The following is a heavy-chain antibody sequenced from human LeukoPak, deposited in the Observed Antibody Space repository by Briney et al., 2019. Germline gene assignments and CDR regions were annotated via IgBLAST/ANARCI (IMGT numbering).Heavy chain of an antibody. J-gene: IGHJ6*02. D-gene: IGHD3/OR15-3a*01. CDR1: GFTFSSYG. Sequence: GRSLRLSCAASGFTFSSYGMHWVRQAPGQGLEWVAVISYDGSNKYYADSVKGRFTISRDNSKNTLYLQMNSLGAEDTAVYYCAKVPTLGGLVYGMDVWGQGTTVTVSS. CDR2: ISYDGSNK. CDR3: AKVPTLGGLVYGMDV. V-gene: IGHV3-30*18.